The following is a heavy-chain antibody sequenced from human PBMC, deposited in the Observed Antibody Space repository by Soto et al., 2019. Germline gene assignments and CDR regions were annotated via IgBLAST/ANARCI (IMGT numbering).Heavy chain of an antibody. CDR1: GFSLSTSGVG. J-gene: IGHJ3*02. Sequence: SGPTLVNPTQTLTLTCTFSGFSLSTSGVGVGWIRQAPGKALEWLALIFWDDDKRYSPSLKSRLTITKDTPKNQVVLTMTNMDPVDTATYFCAHRDYDLYRRAFDMWGQGTMVTVSS. CDR2: IFWDDDK. V-gene: IGHV2-5*02. CDR3: AHRDYDLYRRAFDM. D-gene: IGHD3-3*01.